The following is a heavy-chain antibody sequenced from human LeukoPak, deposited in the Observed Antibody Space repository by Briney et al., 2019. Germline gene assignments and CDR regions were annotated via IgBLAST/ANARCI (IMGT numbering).Heavy chain of an antibody. J-gene: IGHJ5*02. V-gene: IGHV3-23*01. CDR2: ISGSGSNT. Sequence: GGSLRLSXAASGSNFNMYAMTWVRQAPGKGLEWVSEISGSGSNTYYADSVKARFTISRDNSKKMLYLDMNSLRTEDTAMYYCARGQVFWSGYYLSWGQGTQVTVSS. CDR1: GSNFNMYA. CDR3: ARGQVFWSGYYLS. D-gene: IGHD3-3*01.